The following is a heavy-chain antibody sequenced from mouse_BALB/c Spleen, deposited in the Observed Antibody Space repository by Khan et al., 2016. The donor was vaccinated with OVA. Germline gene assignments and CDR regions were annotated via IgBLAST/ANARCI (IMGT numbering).Heavy chain of an antibody. V-gene: IGHV1-7*01. CDR2: INPTSGYT. Sequence: QIQLVQSGAELAKPGASVTMSCKASGYTFTTYCMHWVKQRPGQGMEWIGYINPTSGYTDYNEKFKDRATLTADKSSSTAYMQLSSLTSEDSAVEYCTRDRIDYWGQGTTLTVSS. CDR3: TRDRIDY. CDR1: GYTFTTYC. J-gene: IGHJ2*01.